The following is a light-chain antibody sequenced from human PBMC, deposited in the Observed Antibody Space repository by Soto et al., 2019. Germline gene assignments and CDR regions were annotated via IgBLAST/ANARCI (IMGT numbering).Light chain of an antibody. CDR3: LQDYNFPPT. CDR1: QGIRND. Sequence: IQMTQSPSSLSASVGDRVTITCRASQGIRNDLGWYRQKPGKAPKHLIYAASSLQSGVPSRFSGSGSGTDFTLAISSLQPEYFATYYCLQDYNFPPTFGQGTKLEIK. J-gene: IGKJ2*01. V-gene: IGKV1-6*01. CDR2: AAS.